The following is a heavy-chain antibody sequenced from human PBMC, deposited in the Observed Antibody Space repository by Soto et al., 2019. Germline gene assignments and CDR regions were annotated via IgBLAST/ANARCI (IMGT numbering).Heavy chain of an antibody. Sequence: GGSLRLSCTASGFTFDDYAMHWVRRAPGRGLEWVSGITWNSGKIAYADSVKGRFTIARDDDNNSLYLQMNSLRPEDTALYYCVKDSYADFHRVLSTAEYFFDYWGHGTLVTVSS. CDR3: VKDSYADFHRVLSTAEYFFDY. D-gene: IGHD2-15*01. J-gene: IGHJ4*01. CDR1: GFTFDDYA. CDR2: ITWNSGKI. V-gene: IGHV3-9*01.